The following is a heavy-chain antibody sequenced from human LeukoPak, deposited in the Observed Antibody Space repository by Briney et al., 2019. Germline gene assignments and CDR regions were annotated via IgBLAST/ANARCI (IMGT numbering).Heavy chain of an antibody. V-gene: IGHV4-39*07. J-gene: IGHJ5*02. Sequence: SETLSLTCTVSGGSISSSPYHWGWIRQPPGEGLEWIGNIYYSGVTYYKPSLKSRVIISLDTSKNQFSLKLTSVTAADTAVYYCARYRGNSNGGFDPWGQGTLVTVSS. D-gene: IGHD4-23*01. CDR2: IYYSGVT. CDR1: GGSISSSPYH. CDR3: ARYRGNSNGGFDP.